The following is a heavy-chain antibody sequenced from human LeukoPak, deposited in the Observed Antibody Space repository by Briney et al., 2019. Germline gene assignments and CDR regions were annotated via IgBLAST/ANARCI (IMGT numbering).Heavy chain of an antibody. CDR1: GGSISSYY. CDR3: AGLQLGDTFDL. CDR2: IYYSGST. J-gene: IGHJ2*01. V-gene: IGHV4-59*01. D-gene: IGHD6-6*01. Sequence: SETLSLTCTVSGGSISSYYWSWIRQPPGKGLGWIGYIYYSGSTNYNPSLKSRVTISVDTSKNQFSLKLSSVTAADTAVYYCAGLQLGDTFDLWGRGTLVTVSS.